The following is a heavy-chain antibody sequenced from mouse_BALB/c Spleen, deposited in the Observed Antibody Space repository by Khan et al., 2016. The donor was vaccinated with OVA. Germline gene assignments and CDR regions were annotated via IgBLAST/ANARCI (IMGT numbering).Heavy chain of an antibody. Sequence: VQLQQSGGDLVKPGGSLKLSCAASGFTFSSYSMSWVRQTPDKRLEWVATISSGGDYTYYLDIVKGRFTISRDNARNTLYLQESHLKSEDTAMYYCASNLTGSFAYWGQGTLVTVSA. CDR2: ISSGGDYT. J-gene: IGHJ3*01. CDR3: ASNLTGSFAY. D-gene: IGHD4-1*01. CDR1: GFTFSSYS. V-gene: IGHV5-6*01.